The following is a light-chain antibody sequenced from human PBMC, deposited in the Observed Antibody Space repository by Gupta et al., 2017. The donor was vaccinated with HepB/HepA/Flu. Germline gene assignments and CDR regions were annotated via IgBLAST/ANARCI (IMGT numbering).Light chain of an antibody. CDR2: LNSDGSH. CDR1: SGHRRYA. Sequence: QLVLTQSPSASASLAASVKPTCTLCSGHRRYAIELHQQPPEKDPPSLMQLNSDGSHSNGGGIPDCSSGYSSAADSYLTISSCQAEDDDYYDSQTWGTGIWVFGGGTKLTVL. CDR3: QTWGTGIWV. V-gene: IGLV4-69*01. J-gene: IGLJ3*02.